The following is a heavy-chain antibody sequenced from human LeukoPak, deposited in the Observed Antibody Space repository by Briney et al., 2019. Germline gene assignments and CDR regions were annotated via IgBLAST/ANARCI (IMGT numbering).Heavy chain of an antibody. D-gene: IGHD6-19*01. Sequence: PWGSLRLSCAASGFTFTSYAMSWVRQAPGKGLEWVSAITGTGGSTYYAASVKGRFTVSRDNSKNTLYLQMSSLRAEDTAMYYCAKVRDTRDWYKDAFDIWGQGTRVTVSS. CDR2: ITGTGGST. CDR3: AKVRDTRDWYKDAFDI. V-gene: IGHV3-23*01. CDR1: GFTFTSYA. J-gene: IGHJ3*02.